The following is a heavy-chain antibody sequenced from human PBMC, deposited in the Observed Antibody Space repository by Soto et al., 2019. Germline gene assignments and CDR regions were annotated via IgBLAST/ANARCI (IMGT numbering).Heavy chain of an antibody. CDR1: GFTFDDYA. CDR2: ISWNSGSI. J-gene: IGHJ4*02. D-gene: IGHD3-10*01. V-gene: IGHV3-9*01. Sequence: GGSLRLSCAASGFTFDDYAMHWVRQAPGKGLEWVSGISWNSGSIGYADSVKGRFTISRDNAKNSLYLQMNSLRAEDTALYYCAKDNYYGSGSYDSQDYWGQGTLVTVSS. CDR3: AKDNYYGSGSYDSQDY.